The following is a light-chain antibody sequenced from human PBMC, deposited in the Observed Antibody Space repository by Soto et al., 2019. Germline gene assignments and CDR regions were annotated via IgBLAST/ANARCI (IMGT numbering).Light chain of an antibody. CDR3: QQYGSTPLT. CDR1: QSVGNNY. J-gene: IGKJ4*01. V-gene: IGKV3-20*01. Sequence: EIVLTQSPGTLSLSPGERATLSCRASQSVGNNYLAWYQQKPGQPPRFLMYDASTRATDISDRFSGSGSGTDFTLTITRLEPEDFAVYYCQQYGSTPLTFGGGTKVEIK. CDR2: DAS.